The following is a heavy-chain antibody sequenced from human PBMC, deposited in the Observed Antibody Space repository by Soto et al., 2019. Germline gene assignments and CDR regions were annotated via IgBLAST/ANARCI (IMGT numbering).Heavy chain of an antibody. V-gene: IGHV3-30*03. Sequence: QAHLVESXXXXXXXXXXXXLSCAASGFTFTSYGMHWVRQAPGTRLEWVAVISYDGGLQHYADSVKGRFTISRDNSKNMVLLQMNSLRAEDTAVYYCVSGRGYGHAAVPYSWGQGTLVSVSS. CDR2: ISYDGGLQ. CDR1: GFTFTSYG. D-gene: IGHD5-18*01. J-gene: IGHJ4*02. CDR3: VSGRGYGHAAVPYS.